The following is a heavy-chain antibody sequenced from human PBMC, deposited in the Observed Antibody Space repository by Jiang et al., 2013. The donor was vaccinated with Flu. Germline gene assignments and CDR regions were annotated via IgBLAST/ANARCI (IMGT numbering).Heavy chain of an antibody. Sequence: GAEVKKPGESLRISCKGSGYNFTTSWITWVRQMPGKGLEWMGRIDPRDSFTNYNPSFQGHVFIPTDKSINTAYLQWSSLKASDTAIYYCTRWAQHSDTSGYFYDYFYMDVWGKGTTVTVSS. V-gene: IGHV5-10-1*01. CDR1: GYNFTTSW. J-gene: IGHJ6*03. D-gene: IGHD3-22*01. CDR3: TRWAQHSDTSGYFYDYFYMDV. CDR2: IDPRDSFT.